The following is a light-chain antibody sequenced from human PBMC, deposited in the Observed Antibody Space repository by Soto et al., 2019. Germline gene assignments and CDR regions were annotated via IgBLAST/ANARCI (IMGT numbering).Light chain of an antibody. CDR1: SSDFGGYNY. CDR3: CSYAGTFYV. V-gene: IGLV2-11*01. Sequence: QSFLTQPRSVSGSPGRSVTISCTGTSSDFGGYNYVSWYQHHPGKAPKLMIYDVSERPSGVPDRFSGSKSGNTASLTISGLQAEDEADYYCCSYAGTFYVSGTGTKVTV. J-gene: IGLJ1*01. CDR2: DVS.